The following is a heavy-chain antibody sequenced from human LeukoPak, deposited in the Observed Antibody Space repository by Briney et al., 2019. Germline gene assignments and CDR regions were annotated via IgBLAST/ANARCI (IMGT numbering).Heavy chain of an antibody. J-gene: IGHJ4*02. D-gene: IGHD3-10*01. CDR3: ARHELLWFGEFL. CDR2: IYYSGST. CDR1: GGSISSYY. Sequence: PSQTLSLTCTVSGGSISSYYWSWIRQPPGKGLEWIGYIYYSGSTNYNPSLKSRVTISVDTSKNQFSLKLSSVTAADTAVYYCARHELLWFGEFLWGQGTLVTVSS. V-gene: IGHV4-59*08.